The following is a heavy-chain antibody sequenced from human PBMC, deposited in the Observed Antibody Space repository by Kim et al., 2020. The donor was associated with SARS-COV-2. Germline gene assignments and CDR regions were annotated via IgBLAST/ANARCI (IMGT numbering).Heavy chain of an antibody. Sequence: YADSVKGRFTISRDNAKNSLYLQMNSLRAEDTAVYYCARDDLTGTSHPDYWGQGTLVTVSS. V-gene: IGHV3-11*01. CDR3: ARDDLTGTSHPDY. D-gene: IGHD1-20*01. J-gene: IGHJ4*02.